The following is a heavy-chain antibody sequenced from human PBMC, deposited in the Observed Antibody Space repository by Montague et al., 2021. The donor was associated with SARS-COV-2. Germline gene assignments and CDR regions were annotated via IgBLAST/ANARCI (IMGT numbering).Heavy chain of an antibody. Sequence: TLSLTCTVSGGSISSGSYYWSWIRPPAGKGLVWIGRIYTSGTTDYSFSLKSRVTISVDTSKNQFSLKLTSVTAADTAVYYCARAHSGSLAHIDDWGQGSLVTVSS. CDR2: IYTSGTT. J-gene: IGHJ4*02. D-gene: IGHD5-12*01. V-gene: IGHV4-61*02. CDR1: GGSISSGSYY. CDR3: ARAHSGSLAHIDD.